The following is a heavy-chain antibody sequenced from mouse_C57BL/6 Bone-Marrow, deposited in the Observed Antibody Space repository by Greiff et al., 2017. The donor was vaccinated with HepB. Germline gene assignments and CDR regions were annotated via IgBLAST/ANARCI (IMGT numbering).Heavy chain of an antibody. CDR2: IRNKANGYTT. D-gene: IGHD2-3*01. Sequence: EVKLVESGGGLVQPGGSLSLSCAASGFTFTDYYMSWVRQPPGKALEWLGFIRNKANGYTTEYSASVKGRFTISRDNSQSILYLQMNALGAEDSATYYCARSRRWDYFDYWGQGTTLTVSS. CDR1: GFTFTDYY. V-gene: IGHV7-3*01. CDR3: ARSRRWDYFDY. J-gene: IGHJ2*01.